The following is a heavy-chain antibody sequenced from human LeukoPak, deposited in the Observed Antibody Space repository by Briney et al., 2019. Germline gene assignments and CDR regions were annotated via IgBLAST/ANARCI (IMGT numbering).Heavy chain of an antibody. V-gene: IGHV3-30-3*01. CDR1: GFXFSTYA. Sequence: GRSLRLSCGASGFXFSTYAIHWVRQAPGKGLEWVAFISYDGTNKYCADSVKGRFTISRDNSKNTLYLQMNSLRAEDTALYYCAREILTGYAFDIWGQGTMVTVSS. CDR3: AREILTGYAFDI. J-gene: IGHJ3*02. D-gene: IGHD7-27*01. CDR2: ISYDGTNK.